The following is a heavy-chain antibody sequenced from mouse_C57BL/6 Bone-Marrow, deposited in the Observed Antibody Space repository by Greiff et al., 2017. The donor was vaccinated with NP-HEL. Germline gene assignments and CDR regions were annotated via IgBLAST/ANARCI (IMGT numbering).Heavy chain of an antibody. V-gene: IGHV1-15*01. CDR2: IDPETGGT. J-gene: IGHJ2*01. Sequence: VQLQQSGAELVRPGASVTLSCKASGYTFTDYEMHWVKQTPVHGLEWIGAIDPETGGTAYNQKFKGKAILTADKSSSTAYMELRSLTSEDSAVYYCTRMDYGNYEGYWGQGTTLTVSS. CDR1: GYTFTDYE. CDR3: TRMDYGNYEGY. D-gene: IGHD2-1*01.